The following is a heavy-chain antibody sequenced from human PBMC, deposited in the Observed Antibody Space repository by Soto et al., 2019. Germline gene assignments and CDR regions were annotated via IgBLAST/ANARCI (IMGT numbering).Heavy chain of an antibody. CDR3: ARKPYYDFWSGYYGGWFDT. D-gene: IGHD3-3*01. CDR1: GGSISSGGYY. Sequence: LSLTCTVSGGSISSGGYYWSWIRQHPGKGLEWIGYIYYSGSTYYNPSLKSRVTISVDTSKNQFSLKLSSVTAADTAVYYCARKPYYDFWSGYYGGWFDTWGQGTLVTVSS. CDR2: IYYSGST. V-gene: IGHV4-31*03. J-gene: IGHJ5*02.